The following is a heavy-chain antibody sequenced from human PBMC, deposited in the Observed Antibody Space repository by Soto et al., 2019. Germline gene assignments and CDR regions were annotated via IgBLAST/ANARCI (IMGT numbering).Heavy chain of an antibody. CDR2: IYSDGSP. Sequence: GGSLRLSCTASGFTISGSYMSWVRQAPGKGLEWVSVIYSDGSPYYADSVMGRFTISRDNSQNTVSLQMNSLRAEDTAVYHCARRYYAMDVWGQGTTVTVSS. V-gene: IGHV3-53*01. D-gene: IGHD1-20*01. J-gene: IGHJ6*02. CDR1: GFTISGSY. CDR3: ARRYYAMDV.